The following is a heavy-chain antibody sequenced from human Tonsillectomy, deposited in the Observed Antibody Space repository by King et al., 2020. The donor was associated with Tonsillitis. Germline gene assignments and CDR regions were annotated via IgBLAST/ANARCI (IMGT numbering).Heavy chain of an antibody. CDR1: GYTFTSYD. Sequence: QLVQSGAEVKKPGASVKVSCKASGYTFTSYDISWVRQAPGKGLEWMGWISVYNGNTDYAKKVKGRVTMTTDTSTSTGYMELRRLTSDDTAGYYCARFGERWVDPWGQGTLVTVSS. V-gene: IGHV1-18*04. J-gene: IGHJ5*02. CDR3: ARFGERWVDP. CDR2: ISVYNGNT. D-gene: IGHD3-10*01.